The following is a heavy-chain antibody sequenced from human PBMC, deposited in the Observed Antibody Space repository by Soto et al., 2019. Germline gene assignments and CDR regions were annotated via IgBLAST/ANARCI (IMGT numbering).Heavy chain of an antibody. Sequence: QVQLQVSAPGLVKPSETLSLTCTVSGDSISAYPWSWVRQPPGKGLEWIGNIHYNGNTKYNPSLKSRVTXSXXXSXXQCSLKLISVTAADTAKYFCAREGNLGRWLQPLDFWGQGTLVTVSS. J-gene: IGHJ4*02. CDR3: AREGNLGRWLQPLDF. D-gene: IGHD5-12*01. CDR1: GDSISAYP. CDR2: IHYNGNT. V-gene: IGHV4-59*01.